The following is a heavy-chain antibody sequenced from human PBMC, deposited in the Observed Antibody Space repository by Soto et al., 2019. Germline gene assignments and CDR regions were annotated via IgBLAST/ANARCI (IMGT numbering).Heavy chain of an antibody. CDR3: ARAWQYSSRFFDY. V-gene: IGHV4-61*01. D-gene: IGHD6-19*01. J-gene: IGHJ4*02. Sequence: PSETLSLTCTVSGGSITSSKHYWSWIRQPPGKGLEWIGYIYYSGSTNYNPSLKSRVTISVDTSKNQFSLKLSSVTAADTAVYYCARAWQYSSRFFDYWGQGTLVTVSS. CDR1: GGSITSSKHY. CDR2: IYYSGST.